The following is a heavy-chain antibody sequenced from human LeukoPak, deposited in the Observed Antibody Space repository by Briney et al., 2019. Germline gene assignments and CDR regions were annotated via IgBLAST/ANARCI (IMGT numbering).Heavy chain of an antibody. Sequence: SETLSLTCTVSGGSISSYYWSWIRQPPGKGLEWIGCIHGSGSSDYNPSLKSRVTMSVDTSESQFSLTLSSVTAADTAVYYCARRFSSSSGRRFDPWGQGTLVTVSS. CDR1: GGSISSYY. J-gene: IGHJ5*02. D-gene: IGHD6-6*01. CDR2: IHGSGSS. CDR3: ARRFSSSSGRRFDP. V-gene: IGHV4-59*01.